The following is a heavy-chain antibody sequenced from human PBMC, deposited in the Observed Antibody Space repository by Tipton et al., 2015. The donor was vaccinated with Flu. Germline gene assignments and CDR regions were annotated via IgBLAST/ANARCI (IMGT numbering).Heavy chain of an antibody. J-gene: IGHJ4*02. CDR1: GGSISSYY. D-gene: IGHD4-17*01. Sequence: LRLSCTVSGGSISSYYWSWIRQPPGKGLEWIGYIYYSGSTNYNPSLKSRVTISVDTSKNQFSLKLSSVTAADTAVYYCARGHTVTTLWGQGTLVTVSS. V-gene: IGHV4-59*01. CDR3: ARGHTVTTL. CDR2: IYYSGST.